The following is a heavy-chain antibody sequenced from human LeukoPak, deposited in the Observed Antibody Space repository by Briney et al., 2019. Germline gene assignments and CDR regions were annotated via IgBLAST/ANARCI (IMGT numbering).Heavy chain of an antibody. CDR2: IYYSGST. D-gene: IGHD6-6*01. CDR1: GGSISSGGYY. Sequence: SETLSLTCTVSGGSISSGGYYWSWIRQHPGKGLEWIGYIYYSGSTYYNPSLKSRVTISVDTPKNQFSLKLSSVTAADTAVYYCARMYSSSSVYFDYWGQGTLVTVSS. J-gene: IGHJ4*02. CDR3: ARMYSSSSVYFDY. V-gene: IGHV4-31*03.